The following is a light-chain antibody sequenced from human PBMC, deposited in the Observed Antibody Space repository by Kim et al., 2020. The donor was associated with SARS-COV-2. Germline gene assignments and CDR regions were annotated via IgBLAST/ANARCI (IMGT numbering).Light chain of an antibody. CDR3: AAWDDSLSGWV. CDR1: SSNIGSNY. V-gene: IGLV1-47*01. CDR2: RNN. J-gene: IGLJ3*02. Sequence: ELTQPPSASGTSGQRVTISCSGSSSNIGSNYVYWHQQFPGTAPKVLIYRNNLRPSGVPDRVSGSKSGTSASLAISDLRSEDEADYYCAAWDDSLSGWVFGGGTQLTVL.